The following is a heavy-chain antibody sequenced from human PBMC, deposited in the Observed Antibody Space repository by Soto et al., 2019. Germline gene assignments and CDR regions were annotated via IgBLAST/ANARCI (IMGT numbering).Heavy chain of an antibody. J-gene: IGHJ6*03. V-gene: IGHV3-66*01. CDR2: IYSGGTT. Sequence: EVQLVESGGGLVQPGGSLRLSCAASGFTVSSNYMSWVRQAPGKGLEWVSVIYSGGTTYYADSVKGRFTIYRDNSKNTLYPQKNSPRAEDTAVYYRANRRDSCCYYMDVWGKGSKVSVSS. CDR1: GFTVSSNY. CDR3: ANRRDSCCYYMDV.